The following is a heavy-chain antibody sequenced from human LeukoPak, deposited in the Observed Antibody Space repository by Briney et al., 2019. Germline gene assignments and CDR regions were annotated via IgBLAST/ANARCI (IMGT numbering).Heavy chain of an antibody. CDR2: IYYSGST. CDR1: GGSISSYY. D-gene: IGHD2-2*01. V-gene: IGHV4-59*01. Sequence: SETLSLTCTVSGGSISSYYWSWIRQPPGRGLEWIGYIYYSGSTNYNPSLKSRVTISVDTSKNQFSLKLSSVTAADTAVYYCARSNADSYYYYYYMDVWGKGTTVTISS. J-gene: IGHJ6*03. CDR3: ARSNADSYYYYYYMDV.